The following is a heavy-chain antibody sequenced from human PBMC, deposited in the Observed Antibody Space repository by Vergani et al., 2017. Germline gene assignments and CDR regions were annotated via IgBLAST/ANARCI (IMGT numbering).Heavy chain of an antibody. V-gene: IGHV1-69*13. D-gene: IGHD2-2*01. Sequence: QVQLVQSGAEVKKPGSSVKVSCKASGGTFSSYAISWVRQAPGQGLEWMGRIIPIFGTANYAQKFQGRVTITADESTSTAYMELSSLRSEDTAVYYCARVQCSSTSWYGIYYYGMDVWGQGTTVTVSS. J-gene: IGHJ6*02. CDR2: IIPIFGTA. CDR3: ARVQCSSTSWYGIYYYGMDV. CDR1: GGTFSSYA.